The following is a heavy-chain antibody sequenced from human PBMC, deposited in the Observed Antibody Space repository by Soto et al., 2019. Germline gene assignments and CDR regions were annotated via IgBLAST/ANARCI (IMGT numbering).Heavy chain of an antibody. CDR1: GGSLSGYY. Sequence: QVQLQQWGAGLLKPSETLSLTCAVYGGSLSGYYWSWIRQPPGKGLEWIGEINPSGSTNYTPSLKSRVTMSGDTPKNQFSLKLTSVTAADTAVYYCARGRDGGAANWGQGTLVTVSS. J-gene: IGHJ4*02. V-gene: IGHV4-34*01. D-gene: IGHD4-17*01. CDR3: ARGRDGGAAN. CDR2: INPSGST.